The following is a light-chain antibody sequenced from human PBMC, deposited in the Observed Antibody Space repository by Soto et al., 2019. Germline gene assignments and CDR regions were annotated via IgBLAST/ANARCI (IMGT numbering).Light chain of an antibody. CDR1: QGIRNW. CDR3: QQSDSFPRT. Sequence: DIQMTQSPSSVSASVGDRVTITCRASQGIRNWLAWYQQKPGKAPKLLIYHASSLKSGVPSRFSGSGFGTDFTLTISSLQTEDFATYYCQQSDSFPRTFGPGTTVDIK. V-gene: IGKV1D-12*01. CDR2: HAS. J-gene: IGKJ3*01.